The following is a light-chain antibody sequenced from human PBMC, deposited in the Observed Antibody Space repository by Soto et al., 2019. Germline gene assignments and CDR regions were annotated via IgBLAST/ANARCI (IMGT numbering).Light chain of an antibody. Sequence: EIVMTQSPATLSVSPGERATLSCRASQSVSSNLAWYQQKPAQAPRLLIYGASTRATGIPARFSGSGSGTEFTLTISSLQSEDFAVYYCQQYNNWPPVLTFGGGTKVDIK. CDR3: QQYNNWPPVLT. J-gene: IGKJ4*01. CDR2: GAS. V-gene: IGKV3-15*01. CDR1: QSVSSN.